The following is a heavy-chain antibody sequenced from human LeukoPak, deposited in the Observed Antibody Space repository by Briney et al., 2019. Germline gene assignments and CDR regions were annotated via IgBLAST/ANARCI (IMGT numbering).Heavy chain of an antibody. V-gene: IGHV1-46*01. D-gene: IGHD7-27*01. CDR3: ARDGEGFDY. J-gene: IGHJ4*02. CDR1: IYTFTSYY. CDR2: INPSGGTT. Sequence: ASVKVSCKASIYTFTSYYMHWVRQAPGQGLEWMGIINPSGGTTSYAQKFQGRVTMTRDTSTSTVYMELSSLRSEDTVVYYCARDGEGFDYWGQGTLVTVSS.